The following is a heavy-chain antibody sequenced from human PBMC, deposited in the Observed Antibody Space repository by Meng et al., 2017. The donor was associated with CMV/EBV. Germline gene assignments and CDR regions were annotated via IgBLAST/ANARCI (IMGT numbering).Heavy chain of an antibody. CDR2: MNPNSGNT. D-gene: IGHD2-2*02. Sequence: ASVKVSCKTSGYTFIDFHMHWVRQAPGQGLEWMGRMNPNSGNTGYAQKFQGRVTMTRNTSISTAYMELSSLRSEDTAVYYCARVSRVCSSTSCYIRYYFDYWGQGTLVTVSS. V-gene: IGHV1-8*02. J-gene: IGHJ4*02. CDR3: ARVSRVCSSTSCYIRYYFDY. CDR1: GYTFIDFH.